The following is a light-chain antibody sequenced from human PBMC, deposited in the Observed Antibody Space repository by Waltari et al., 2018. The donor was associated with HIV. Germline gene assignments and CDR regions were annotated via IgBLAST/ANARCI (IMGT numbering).Light chain of an antibody. Sequence: QSLLPQPPSASGTPGQRVTISCSGGTANIGTNTVNWYKQLPGTAPTLLIFSDNLRHSGVSARFSGSKSGTSASLAISGLRSDDEAKFICASWDASLDGWVFGGGTQLTVL. CDR2: SDN. CDR1: TANIGTNT. V-gene: IGLV1-44*01. CDR3: ASWDASLDGWV. J-gene: IGLJ3*02.